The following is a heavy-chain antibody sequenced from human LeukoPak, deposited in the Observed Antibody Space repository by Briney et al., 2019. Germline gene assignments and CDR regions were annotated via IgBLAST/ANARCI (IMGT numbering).Heavy chain of an antibody. CDR3: ARADGSGSYYSVPFD. D-gene: IGHD3-10*01. J-gene: IGHJ4*02. Sequence: PGRSQRLSCTASGFTFTSYAMHWLRQAPGKGLEWVAVISYGGSNKYFADSVKGRFTISRDNSKNTLYLQMNSLRTEDTAMYYCARADGSGSYYSVPFDWGQGTLVTVSS. CDR2: ISYGGSNK. V-gene: IGHV3-30*04. CDR1: GFTFTSYA.